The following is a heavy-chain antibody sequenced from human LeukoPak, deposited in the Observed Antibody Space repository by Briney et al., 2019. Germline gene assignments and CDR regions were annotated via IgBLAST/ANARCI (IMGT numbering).Heavy chain of an antibody. D-gene: IGHD3-16*02. CDR3: ARAFRYSQDY. CDR1: GFSFSTYG. CDR2: LNGDGSGT. J-gene: IGHJ4*02. Sequence: GGSLRLSCAASGFSFSTYGMHWVRQGPGEGLVWVSRLNGDGSGTIYADSVKGRFTISRDNAKSTLYLQLNSLRAEDTAVYYCARAFRYSQDYWGRGTLVTVSS. V-gene: IGHV3-74*01.